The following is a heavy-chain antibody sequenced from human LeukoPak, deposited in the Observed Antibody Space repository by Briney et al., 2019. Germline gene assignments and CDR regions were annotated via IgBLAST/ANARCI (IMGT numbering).Heavy chain of an antibody. Sequence: PGGSLRLSCAASGFIFSSYWMHWVRQAPGKGLVWVSRINSDGSSTSYADSVKGRFTISRDNVKNTLYLQMNSLRAEDTAVYYCARQVDPALVADYYYYGMGVWGQGTTVTVSS. CDR1: GFIFSSYW. D-gene: IGHD5-18*01. CDR2: INSDGSST. V-gene: IGHV3-74*01. J-gene: IGHJ6*02. CDR3: ARQVDPALVADYYYYGMGV.